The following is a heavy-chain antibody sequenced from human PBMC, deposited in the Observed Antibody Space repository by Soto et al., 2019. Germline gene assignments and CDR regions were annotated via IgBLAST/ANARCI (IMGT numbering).Heavy chain of an antibody. CDR2: ITGSGATR. V-gene: IGHV3-23*01. D-gene: IGHD2-21*02. J-gene: IGHJ4*02. CDR3: AREPPYCGGDCYVLLDF. CDR1: GFTFTRHA. Sequence: GGSLRLSCAASGFTFTRHAMSWVRQAPGKGLEWVTVITGSGATRYYADSVRGRFTISRDNSKNTVYPQMDSLRAEDTALYYCAREPPYCGGDCYVLLDFWGQGTQVTVSS.